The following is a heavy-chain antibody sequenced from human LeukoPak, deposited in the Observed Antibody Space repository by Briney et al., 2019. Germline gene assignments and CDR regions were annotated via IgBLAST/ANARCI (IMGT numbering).Heavy chain of an antibody. Sequence: AGGSLRLSCAASGFTFDDYGMSWVRQAPGKGLEWVSGINWYGGSTGYADSVKGRFTISRDNAKNSLYLQMNSLRAEDTALYYCARDLGYCSSTSCPTPGFDIWGQGTMVTVSS. D-gene: IGHD2-2*01. CDR2: INWYGGST. CDR3: ARDLGYCSSTSCPTPGFDI. V-gene: IGHV3-20*04. J-gene: IGHJ3*02. CDR1: GFTFDDYG.